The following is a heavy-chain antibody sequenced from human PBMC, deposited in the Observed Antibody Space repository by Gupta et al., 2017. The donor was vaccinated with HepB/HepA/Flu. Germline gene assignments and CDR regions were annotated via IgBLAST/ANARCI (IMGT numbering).Heavy chain of an antibody. CDR2: ISYDGSNK. CDR1: GFTFSSYA. V-gene: IGHV3-30-3*01. J-gene: IGHJ4*02. Sequence: QVQLVESGGGVVQPGRSLRLSCAASGFTFSSYAIHWVRPAPGKGLEWVAVISYDGSNKYYADSVKGRFTISRDNSKNTLYLQMNSLRAEDTAVYYCARDPHPQVTTSYFDYWGQGTLVTVSS. CDR3: ARDPHPQVTTSYFDY. D-gene: IGHD4-17*01.